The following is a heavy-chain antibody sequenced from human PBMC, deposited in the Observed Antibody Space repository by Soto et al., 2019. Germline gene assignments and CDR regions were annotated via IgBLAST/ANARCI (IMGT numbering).Heavy chain of an antibody. V-gene: IGHV3-30*18. CDR1: GFTFRSFG. CDR2: VSYDGNHK. J-gene: IGHJ6*02. D-gene: IGHD6-13*01. CDR3: AKDVGQQLVLNYGMDV. Sequence: QVKLVESGGGVIQPGTSLSLSCGSSGFTFRSFGMYWVRQAPGKGLEWVAVVSYDGNHKYYADSVKGRFTVSRDNAKNMLYLQMNSLRGEDTAVYYCAKDVGQQLVLNYGMDVWGQGTTVTVSS.